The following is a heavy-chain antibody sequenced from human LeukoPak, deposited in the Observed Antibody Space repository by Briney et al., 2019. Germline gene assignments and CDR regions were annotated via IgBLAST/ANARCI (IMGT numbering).Heavy chain of an antibody. Sequence: SETLSLTCTVSGGSISSYYWSWIGQPPGKGLDWIWYIYHSGSINYNPSLKSRATMSVDTSKNQVSLKLRSVTAADTAVYYCARARYNRFFDYWGRGTLVTVSS. D-gene: IGHD1-1*01. CDR1: GGSISSYY. CDR2: IYHSGSI. J-gene: IGHJ4*02. CDR3: ARARYNRFFDY. V-gene: IGHV4-59*01.